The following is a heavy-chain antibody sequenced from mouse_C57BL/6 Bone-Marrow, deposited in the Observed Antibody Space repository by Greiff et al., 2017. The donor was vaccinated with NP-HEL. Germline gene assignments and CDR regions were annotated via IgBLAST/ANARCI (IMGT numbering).Heavy chain of an antibody. J-gene: IGHJ4*01. CDR1: GFTFSSYG. CDR2: ISSGGSYT. CDR3: ARHGITTVVAPYYAMDY. Sequence: EVKVVESGGDLVKPGGSLKLSCAASGFTFSSYGMSWVRQTPDKRLEWVATISSGGSYTYYPDSVKGRFTISRDNAKNTRYLQMSSLKSEDTAMYYCARHGITTVVAPYYAMDYWGQGTSVTVSS. V-gene: IGHV5-6*01. D-gene: IGHD1-1*01.